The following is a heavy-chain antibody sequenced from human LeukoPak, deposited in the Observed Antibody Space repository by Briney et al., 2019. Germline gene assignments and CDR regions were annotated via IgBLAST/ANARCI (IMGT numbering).Heavy chain of an antibody. CDR3: ARVFGYCSGGSCYGQAFDI. J-gene: IGHJ3*02. V-gene: IGHV1-8*03. CDR1: GYTFTGYY. Sequence: ASVKVSCKASGYTFTGYYMHWVRQATGQGLEWMGWMNPNSGNTGYAQKFQGRVTITRNTSISTAYMELSSLRSEDTAVYYCARVFGYCSGGSCYGQAFDIWGQGTMVTVSS. CDR2: MNPNSGNT. D-gene: IGHD2-15*01.